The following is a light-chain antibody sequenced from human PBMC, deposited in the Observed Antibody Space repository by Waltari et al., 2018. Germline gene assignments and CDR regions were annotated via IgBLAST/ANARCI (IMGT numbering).Light chain of an antibody. CDR3: QQYDNLLRSA. CDR2: DVS. Sequence: DIQMTQSPSSLSASVGDRVTITCQARQDIRGYLNWYQQKPGKAPKILIYDVSNLEAGVPSRFSGVGSETEFTFTIRGLQPEDIATYYCQQYDNLLRSAFGQGTRLEIK. V-gene: IGKV1-33*01. J-gene: IGKJ5*01. CDR1: QDIRGY.